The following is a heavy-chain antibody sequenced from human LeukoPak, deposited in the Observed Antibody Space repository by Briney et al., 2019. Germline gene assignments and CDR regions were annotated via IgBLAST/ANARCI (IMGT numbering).Heavy chain of an antibody. CDR2: INHSGST. Sequence: PSETLSLTCTVSGGSISSSSYYWSWIRQPPGKGLEWIGEINHSGSTNYNPSLKSRVTISVDTSKNQFSLKLSSVTAADTAVYYCARSRGRITMVRGVNNWFDPWGQGTLVTVSS. J-gene: IGHJ5*02. CDR1: GGSISSSSYY. V-gene: IGHV4-39*07. D-gene: IGHD3-10*01. CDR3: ARSRGRITMVRGVNNWFDP.